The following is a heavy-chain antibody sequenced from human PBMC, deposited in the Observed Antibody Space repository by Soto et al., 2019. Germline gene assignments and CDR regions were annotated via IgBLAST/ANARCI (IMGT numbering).Heavy chain of an antibody. D-gene: IGHD6-6*01. CDR3: AKPGGAARYYYYYGMDV. J-gene: IGHJ6*02. Sequence: QVQLVESGGGVVQPGRSLRLSCAASGFTFSSYGMHWVRQAPGKGLEWVAVISYDGSNKYYADSVKGRFTISRDNSKNTLYLQMNSLRAEDTAVYYCAKPGGAARYYYYYGMDVWAKGPRSPSP. CDR2: ISYDGSNK. V-gene: IGHV3-30*18. CDR1: GFTFSSYG.